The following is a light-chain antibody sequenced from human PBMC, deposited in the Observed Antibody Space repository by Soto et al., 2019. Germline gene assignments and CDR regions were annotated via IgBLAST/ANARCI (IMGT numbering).Light chain of an antibody. J-gene: IGKJ2*01. CDR3: QQFGNSLYP. CDR1: QSVSSSH. V-gene: IGKV3-20*01. CDR2: DTS. Sequence: DIVLTQSPATLSLSPGERATLSCKASQSVSSSHLAWYQQKVGQPPRLLLHDTSTRATGVPDRFSGSVSVTDFTLTISRLEPEDFAVNYCQQFGNSLYPFCQGTKLDIK.